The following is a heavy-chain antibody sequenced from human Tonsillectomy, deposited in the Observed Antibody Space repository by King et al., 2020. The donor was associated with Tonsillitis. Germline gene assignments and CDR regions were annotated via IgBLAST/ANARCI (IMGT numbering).Heavy chain of an antibody. CDR1: GVSRRRHY. CDR3: ARLLPEYSRSAGCFDY. D-gene: IGHD6-6*01. Sequence: LQLQESGPGLAKPSETLSLTSTVSGVSRRRHYWSWIRHPPGKGLDWIGYIYSSGSTIYNPSLKSRVTISVDTSKNQFSLTLSSVTAAHTAVYYCARLLPEYSRSAGCFDYWGQGTLVTVSS. CDR2: IYSSGST. J-gene: IGHJ4*02. V-gene: IGHV4-59*08.